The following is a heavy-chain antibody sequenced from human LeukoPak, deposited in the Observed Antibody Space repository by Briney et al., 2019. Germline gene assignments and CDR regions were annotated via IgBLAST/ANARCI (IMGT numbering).Heavy chain of an antibody. CDR3: ARERIVGATYFDY. CDR2: ISRSSSHI. Sequence: GGSLRLSCAASGFTFSDYSMNWVRQAPGKGLEWVSSISRSSSHIYYADSVKGRFTISRDNSKNTLYLQMNSLRAEDTAVYYCARERIVGATYFDYWGQGTLVTVSS. J-gene: IGHJ4*02. D-gene: IGHD1-26*01. V-gene: IGHV3-21*04. CDR1: GFTFSDYS.